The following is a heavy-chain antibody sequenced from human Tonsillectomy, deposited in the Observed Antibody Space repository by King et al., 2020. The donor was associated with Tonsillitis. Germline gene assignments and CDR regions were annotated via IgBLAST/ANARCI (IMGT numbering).Heavy chain of an antibody. CDR2: IKRKIEGGKT. V-gene: IGHV3-15*01. CDR1: GFTFSDAW. CDR3: ATGLRRTDADY. J-gene: IGHJ4*02. Sequence: QLVQSGGGLVKPGGSLRLSCAASGFTFSDAWMTWVRQAPEKGLEGVARIKRKIEGGKTDYAAPVKGRFTISRDDSKTTLYLEMNSLKTEDTAVYYCATGLRRTDADYWGQGTLVTVSS.